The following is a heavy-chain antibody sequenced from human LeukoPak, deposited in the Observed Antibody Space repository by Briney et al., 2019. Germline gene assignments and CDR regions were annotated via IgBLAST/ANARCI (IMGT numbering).Heavy chain of an antibody. D-gene: IGHD3-3*01. CDR3: ASYIRITIFGVVPGGFDP. J-gene: IGHJ5*02. CDR2: INPNSGGT. Sequence: ASVKVSCKASGYTFTGYYMHWVRQAPGQGLEWKGWINPNSGGTNYAQKFQGRVTMTRDTSISTAYMELSRLRSDDTAVYYCASYIRITIFGVVPGGFDPWGQGTLVTVSS. V-gene: IGHV1-2*02. CDR1: GYTFTGYY.